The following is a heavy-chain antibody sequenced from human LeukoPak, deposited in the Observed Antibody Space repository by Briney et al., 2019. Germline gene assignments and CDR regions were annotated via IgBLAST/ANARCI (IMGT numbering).Heavy chain of an antibody. V-gene: IGHV4-59*08. CDR3: ARLYYDSSRYPNWFDP. Sequence: SETLSLTCTVSGDSISSYYWSWIRQPPGKGLEWIGYIYYSGSTNYNPSLKSRVTISVDTSKNHFSLKLSSVTAADTAVYYCARLYYDSSRYPNWFDPWGQGTLVTVSS. D-gene: IGHD3-22*01. CDR1: GDSISSYY. J-gene: IGHJ5*02. CDR2: IYYSGST.